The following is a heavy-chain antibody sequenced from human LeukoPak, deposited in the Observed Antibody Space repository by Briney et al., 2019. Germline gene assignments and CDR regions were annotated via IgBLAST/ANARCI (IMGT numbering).Heavy chain of an antibody. CDR3: AKFMVRGVIIAGDFDY. CDR1: GFTFSSYA. V-gene: IGHV3-23*01. Sequence: GGPLRLSCAASGFTFSSYAMSWVRQAPGKGLEWVSAISGSGGSTYYADSVKGRFTISRDNSKNTLYLQMNSLRAEDMAVYYCAKFMVRGVIIAGDFDYWGQGTLVTVSS. CDR2: ISGSGGST. J-gene: IGHJ4*02. D-gene: IGHD3-10*01.